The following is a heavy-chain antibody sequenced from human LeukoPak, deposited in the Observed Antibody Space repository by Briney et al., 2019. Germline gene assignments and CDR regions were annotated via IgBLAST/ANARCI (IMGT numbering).Heavy chain of an antibody. CDR2: INHSGST. CDR1: GGSISSSSNY. J-gene: IGHJ4*02. D-gene: IGHD3-22*01. Sequence: PSETLSLTCTVSGGSISSSSNYWSWIRQPPGKGLEWIGEINHSGSTNYNPSLKSRVTISVDTSKNQFSLKLSSVTAADTAVYFCARGPPTDYYDSSGFYYVFDYWGQGTLVTVSS. CDR3: ARGPPTDYYDSSGFYYVFDY. V-gene: IGHV4-39*07.